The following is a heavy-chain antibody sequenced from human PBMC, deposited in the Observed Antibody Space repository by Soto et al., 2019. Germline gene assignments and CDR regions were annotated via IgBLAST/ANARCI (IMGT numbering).Heavy chain of an antibody. Sequence: SETLSLTCTVSGGSISSGDYYWSWIRQPPGKGLEWIGYIYYSGSTYYNPSLKSRVTISVDTSKNQFSLKLSSVTAAETAVYYCDRDQATEGYFDYWGQGTLVTVSS. CDR1: GGSISSGDYY. CDR2: IYYSGST. J-gene: IGHJ4*02. D-gene: IGHD5-12*01. CDR3: DRDQATEGYFDY. V-gene: IGHV4-30-4*01.